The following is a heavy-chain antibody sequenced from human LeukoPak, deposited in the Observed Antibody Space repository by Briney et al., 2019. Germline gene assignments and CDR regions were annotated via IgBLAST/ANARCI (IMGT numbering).Heavy chain of an antibody. CDR1: GFTFSSYS. V-gene: IGHV3-48*01. J-gene: IGHJ4*02. CDR2: ISSSSSTI. D-gene: IGHD2-2*02. Sequence: GGSLRLSCAASGFTFSSYSMNWVRQAPGKGLEWVSYISSSSSTIYYADSVKGRFTISRDNAKNSLYLQMNSLRAEDTAVYYCARGPRVPAAIRGDYWGQGTLVTVSS. CDR3: ARGPRVPAAIRGDY.